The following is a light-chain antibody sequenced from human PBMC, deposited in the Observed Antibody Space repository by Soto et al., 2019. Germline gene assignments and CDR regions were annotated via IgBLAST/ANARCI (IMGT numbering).Light chain of an antibody. CDR3: SSYTSSSTVV. CDR2: GVT. J-gene: IGLJ2*01. CDR1: SSDVGGYNY. Sequence: QSALTQPASVSGSPGQSITISCTGTSSDVGGYNYVSWYQQHPGKVPKLMIYGVTYRPSGVSNRFSGSKSGNTASLTISGLQAEDEADYYCSSYTSSSTVVFGGGTKLTVL. V-gene: IGLV2-14*01.